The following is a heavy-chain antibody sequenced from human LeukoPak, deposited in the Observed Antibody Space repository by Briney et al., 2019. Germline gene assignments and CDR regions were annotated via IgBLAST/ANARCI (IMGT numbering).Heavy chain of an antibody. CDR2: IYHSGST. CDR3: AREPGPTKTYYYMDV. D-gene: IGHD2-8*02. Sequence: SETLSLTCAVSGGSISSSNWWSWVRQPPGKGLEWIGEIYHSGSTNYNPSLKSRVTISVDKSKNQFSLKLSSVTAADTAVYYCAREPGPTKTYYYMDVWGKGTTVTVSS. V-gene: IGHV4-4*02. J-gene: IGHJ6*03. CDR1: GGSISSSNW.